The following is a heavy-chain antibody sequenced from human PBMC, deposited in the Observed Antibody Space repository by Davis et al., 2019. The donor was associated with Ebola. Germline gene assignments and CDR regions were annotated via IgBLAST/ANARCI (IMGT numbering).Heavy chain of an antibody. CDR3: ARGDGYNFWDH. CDR1: VITFSSYA. V-gene: IGHV3-23*01. D-gene: IGHD5-24*01. CDR2: ISGSGGST. Sequence: GGSLRLSCTDSVITFSSYAMTWVRQAPGKGLEWVSAISGSGGSTYYADSVKGRFTISRDNSKKTLYLQMNSLRAEDTAVYYCARGDGYNFWDHWGQGILVTVSS. J-gene: IGHJ4*02.